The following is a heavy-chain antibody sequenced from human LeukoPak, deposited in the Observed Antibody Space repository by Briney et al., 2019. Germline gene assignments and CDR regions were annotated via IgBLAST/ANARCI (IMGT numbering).Heavy chain of an antibody. CDR1: GYSFSSYW. J-gene: IGHJ3*02. V-gene: IGHV5-51*01. Sequence: GEALKISCKGSGYSFSSYWIGWVRQMAGKGLEWMGIIYSGDSDTRYSPSFQGQVTISADNSISTAYLQWSSLKASDTAMYYCAKNVDTAMAPGFDIWGQGTMVTVSS. CDR2: IYSGDSDT. CDR3: AKNVDTAMAPGFDI. D-gene: IGHD5-18*01.